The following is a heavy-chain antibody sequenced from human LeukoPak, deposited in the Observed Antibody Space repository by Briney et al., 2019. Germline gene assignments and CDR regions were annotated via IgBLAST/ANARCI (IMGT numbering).Heavy chain of an antibody. Sequence: GGSLRLSCAASGFTFSSYWMSWVRQAPGKGLEWVANTKQDGSEKYYVDSVKGRFTISRDNAKNSLYLQMNSLRAEDTAVYYCARTPPRGDYSGPVDYWGQGTLVTVSS. V-gene: IGHV3-7*01. D-gene: IGHD4-17*01. CDR2: TKQDGSEK. CDR3: ARTPPRGDYSGPVDY. J-gene: IGHJ4*02. CDR1: GFTFSSYW.